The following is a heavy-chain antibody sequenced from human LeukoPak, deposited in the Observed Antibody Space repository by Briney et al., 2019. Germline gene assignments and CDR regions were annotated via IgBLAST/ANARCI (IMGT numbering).Heavy chain of an antibody. V-gene: IGHV1-3*01. D-gene: IGHD3-3*01. Sequence: ASVKVSCKASGYTFGKYAIQWVRQAPGQRLEWMGWIDGGNGDTRFSQKFQDRVSFTRDTSATTAYMELTSLRSEDTAVYYCARDRFLYYFDYWGQGTLVTVSS. CDR1: GYTFGKYA. J-gene: IGHJ4*02. CDR2: IDGGNGDT. CDR3: ARDRFLYYFDY.